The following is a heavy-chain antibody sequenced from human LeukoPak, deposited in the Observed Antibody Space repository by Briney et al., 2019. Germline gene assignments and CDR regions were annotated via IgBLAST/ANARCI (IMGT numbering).Heavy chain of an antibody. D-gene: IGHD2-15*01. J-gene: IGHJ4*02. CDR1: GFTFSDAW. CDR2: IKSKSDGGTI. V-gene: IGHV3-15*01. CDR3: ATRRQDGW. Sequence: GGSLRLSCVGSGFTFSDAWMSWVRQAPGKGLEWVGRIKSKSDGGTIDYAAPVKGRFTISRDDSRNTLYLQMNSLKTEDTAVYYCATRRQDGWWGQGTLVTVS.